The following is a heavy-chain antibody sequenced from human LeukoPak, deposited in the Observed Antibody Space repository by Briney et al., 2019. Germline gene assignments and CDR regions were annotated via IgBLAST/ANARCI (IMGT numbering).Heavy chain of an antibody. CDR1: GLNVSRNS. Sequence: PGGSLRLSCVVSGLNVSRNSMNWVRQAPGKGLEWVSSISSSSSYIYYADSVKGRFTISRDNAKNSLYLQMNSLRAEDTAVYYCARASTGFNYWGQGTLVTVSS. CDR3: ARASTGFNY. CDR2: ISSSSSYI. D-gene: IGHD4-17*01. V-gene: IGHV3-21*01. J-gene: IGHJ4*02.